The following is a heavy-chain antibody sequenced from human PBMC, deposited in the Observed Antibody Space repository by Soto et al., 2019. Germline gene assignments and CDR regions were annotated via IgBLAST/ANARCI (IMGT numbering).Heavy chain of an antibody. D-gene: IGHD2-21*01. Sequence: QITLKESGPTLVQPTQPLTLTCTFSAFSLSTSGVGVGWIRQPPGKALEWLTFIYWDDDKRYSPSLKSRLTITKDTSKNQVVLTMTNMDPVDTATYYCARLVAAGITYYFDSWGQGTLVTVSS. CDR2: IYWDDDK. CDR3: ARLVAAGITYYFDS. J-gene: IGHJ4*02. CDR1: AFSLSTSGVG. V-gene: IGHV2-5*02.